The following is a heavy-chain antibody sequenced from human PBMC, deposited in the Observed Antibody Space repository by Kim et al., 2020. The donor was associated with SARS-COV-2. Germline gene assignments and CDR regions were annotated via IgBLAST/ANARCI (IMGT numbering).Heavy chain of an antibody. CDR3: ARDLAGAGSSWGYYYVMDV. CDR2: ISYDGSNP. V-gene: IGHV3-30-3*01. J-gene: IGHJ6*02. CDR1: GFTFSNYA. Sequence: GGSLRLSCAASGFTFSNYAMHWVRQAPGRGLEWVAVISYDGSNPSYVDPVKGRLSISRDISKTPLYLQMNNLRLEDTAVYYCARDLAGAGSSWGYYYVMDVWGQGTTVTVSS. D-gene: IGHD6-19*01.